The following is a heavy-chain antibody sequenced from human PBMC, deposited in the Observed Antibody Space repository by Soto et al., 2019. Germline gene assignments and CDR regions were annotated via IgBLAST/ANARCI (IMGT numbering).Heavy chain of an antibody. CDR3: ARSGYSPKRASYYYYGMDV. J-gene: IGHJ6*02. D-gene: IGHD5-18*01. CDR2: IWYDGSNK. Sequence: GGSLRLSCAASGFTFSSYGMHWVRQAPGKGLEWVAVIWYDGSNKYYADSVKGRFTISRDNSKNTLYLQMNSLRAEDTAVYYCARSGYSPKRASYYYYGMDVWGQGTTVTVSS. CDR1: GFTFSSYG. V-gene: IGHV3-33*01.